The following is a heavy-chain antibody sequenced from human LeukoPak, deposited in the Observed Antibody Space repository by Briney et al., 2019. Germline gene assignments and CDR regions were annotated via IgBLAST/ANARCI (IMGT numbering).Heavy chain of an antibody. V-gene: IGHV4-59*01. J-gene: IGHJ5*02. Sequence: SETLSLTCTVSGGSISGLYWSWIRQPPGKGLEWIGFIYYSGSTNYNPSLKSRVTISVDTSKNQFSLKLSSVTAADTAVYYCARSEVTMVRGVNWFDPWGQGTLVTVSS. CDR3: ARSEVTMVRGVNWFDP. CDR1: GGSISGLY. CDR2: IYYSGST. D-gene: IGHD3-10*01.